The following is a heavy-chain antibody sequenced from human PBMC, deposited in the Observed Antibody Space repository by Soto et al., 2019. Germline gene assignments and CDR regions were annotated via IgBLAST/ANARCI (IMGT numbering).Heavy chain of an antibody. CDR2: VIPIVDMK. CDR1: GGTFGGAS. D-gene: IGHD3-10*01. Sequence: QVQLVQSGAEVREPGSSVRVSCKASGGTFGGASVNWVRQAPGQGLEWLGRVIPIVDMKDYAEKFQGRVAISADKSTGTAYMELSGLTAEDTALYYCAPGRRSDLQVGLFANWGPGT. V-gene: IGHV1-69*02. CDR3: APGRRSDLQVGLFAN. J-gene: IGHJ4*02.